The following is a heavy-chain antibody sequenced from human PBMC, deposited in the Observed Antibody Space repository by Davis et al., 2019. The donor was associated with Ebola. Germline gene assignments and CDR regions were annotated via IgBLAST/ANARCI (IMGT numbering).Heavy chain of an antibody. CDR2: ISGSGGST. Sequence: PGGSLRLSCAASGFTFSSYAMSWVRQAPGKGLEWVSAISGSGGSTYYADSVKGRFTISRDNSKNTLYLQMNSLRAEDTAVYYCAKIKPPSKIAAAGPFDYWGQGTLVTVSS. CDR1: GFTFSSYA. CDR3: AKIKPPSKIAAAGPFDY. J-gene: IGHJ4*02. V-gene: IGHV3-23*01. D-gene: IGHD6-13*01.